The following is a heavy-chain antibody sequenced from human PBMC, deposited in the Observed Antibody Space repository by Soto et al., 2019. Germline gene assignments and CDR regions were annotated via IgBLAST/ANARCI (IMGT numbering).Heavy chain of an antibody. Sequence: GASVKVSCKASGGTFSSNVISWVRQAPGQGLEWMGVIIPMFGTANYAQTFQGRVTITADESTSTAYMELSSLRSEDTAVYYCTRPFCSGGTCYGPYYYYYGLDVWGQGTTVTVSS. J-gene: IGHJ6*02. D-gene: IGHD2-15*01. CDR1: GGTFSSNV. V-gene: IGHV1-69*13. CDR3: TRPFCSGGTCYGPYYYYYGLDV. CDR2: IIPMFGTA.